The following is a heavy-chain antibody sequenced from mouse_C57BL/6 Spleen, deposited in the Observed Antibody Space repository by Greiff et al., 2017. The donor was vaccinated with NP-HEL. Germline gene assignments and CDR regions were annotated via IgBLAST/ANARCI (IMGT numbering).Heavy chain of an antibody. CDR1: GFTFSDYG. J-gene: IGHJ4*01. D-gene: IGHD2-1*01. Sequence: EVMLVESGGGLVKPGGSLKLSCAASGFTFSDYGMHWVRQAPEKGLEWVAYISSGSSTIYYADTVKGRFTISRDNAKNTLFLQMTSLRSEDTAMYYCARKILPHYAMDYWGQGTSVTVSS. V-gene: IGHV5-17*01. CDR3: ARKILPHYAMDY. CDR2: ISSGSSTI.